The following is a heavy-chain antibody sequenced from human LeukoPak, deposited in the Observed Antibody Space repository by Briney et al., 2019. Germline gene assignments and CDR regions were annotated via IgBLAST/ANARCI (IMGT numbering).Heavy chain of an antibody. CDR3: ARDPHRAFDP. Sequence: ASVKVSCKASGGTFSSYAISWVRQAPGQGLEWMGWINPNSGGTNYAQKFQGRVTMTRDTSISTAYMELSRLKSDDTAVYYCARDPHRAFDPWGQGTLVTVSS. J-gene: IGHJ5*02. CDR1: GGTFSSYA. CDR2: INPNSGGT. V-gene: IGHV1-2*02. D-gene: IGHD3-10*01.